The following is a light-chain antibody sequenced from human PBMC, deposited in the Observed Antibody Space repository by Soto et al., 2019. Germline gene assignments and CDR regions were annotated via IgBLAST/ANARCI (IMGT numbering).Light chain of an antibody. CDR1: SPKIGSNY. J-gene: IGLJ1*01. CDR2: RNN. CDR3: AAWDDSLSAPCV. Sequence: QSVLTQPPSASGTPGQRVTISCSGSSPKIGSNYVYCYQQLPGTAPKLLINRNNQRPSGVPDRFSGSKSGTSASLAISGLRSEDEADYYCAAWDDSLSAPCVFGTGTKLTVL. V-gene: IGLV1-47*01.